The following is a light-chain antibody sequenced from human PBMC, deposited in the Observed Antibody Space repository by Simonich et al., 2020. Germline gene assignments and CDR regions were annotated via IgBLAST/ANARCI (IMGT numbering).Light chain of an antibody. CDR1: QSVLYSSNNKNY. CDR3: QQYYSTPPIT. CDR2: WAA. V-gene: IGKV4-1*01. J-gene: IGKJ3*01. Sequence: DIVMTQSPDSLAVSLGERATINCKSNQSVLYSSNNKNYLAWYQQKPGQPPTLLIYWAATRESGVPDRFSGSGSGTDFTLTISSLQAEDVAVYYCQQYYSTPPITFGPGTKVDIK.